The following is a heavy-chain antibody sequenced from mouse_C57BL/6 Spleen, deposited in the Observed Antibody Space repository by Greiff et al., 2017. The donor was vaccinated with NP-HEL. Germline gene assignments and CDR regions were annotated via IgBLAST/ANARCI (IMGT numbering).Heavy chain of an antibody. CDR1: GFNIKDYY. CDR2: IDPEDGET. Sequence: LVESGAELVKPGASVKLSCTASGFNIKDYYMHWVKQRTEQGLEWIGRIDPEDGETKYAPKFQGKATITADTSSNTAYLQLSSLTSDDTAVYYCGSLYGYDYAMDYWGQGTSVTVSS. D-gene: IGHD2-2*01. CDR3: GSLYGYDYAMDY. V-gene: IGHV14-2*01. J-gene: IGHJ4*01.